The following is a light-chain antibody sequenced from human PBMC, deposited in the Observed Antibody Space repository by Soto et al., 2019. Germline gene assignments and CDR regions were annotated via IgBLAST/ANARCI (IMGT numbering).Light chain of an antibody. CDR3: RAWDDSLSGLV. V-gene: IGLV1-44*01. J-gene: IGLJ3*02. CDR2: SDD. CDR1: TSNIGKNA. Sequence: QCLLTHPPSASATRGQRVILSCSGSTSNIGKNAVKWHQQFPGTAPKRLIDSDDHLPSGVPDRFSGSKYGTSASLTISGLQSEDEAHYYCRAWDDSLSGLVFGGGTKVTVL.